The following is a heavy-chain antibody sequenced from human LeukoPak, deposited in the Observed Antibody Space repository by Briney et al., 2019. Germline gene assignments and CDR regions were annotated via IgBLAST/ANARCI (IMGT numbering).Heavy chain of an antibody. V-gene: IGHV1-2*02. CDR1: GYTFTGYY. CDR3: AREGREGATQFDY. Sequence: ASVKVSCKASGYTFTGYYMHWVRQAPGQGLEWMGWINPNSGGTNYAQKFQGRVTMTRDTSISTAYMELSSLRSEDTAVYYCAREGREGATQFDYWGQGTLVTVSS. CDR2: INPNSGGT. D-gene: IGHD1-26*01. J-gene: IGHJ4*02.